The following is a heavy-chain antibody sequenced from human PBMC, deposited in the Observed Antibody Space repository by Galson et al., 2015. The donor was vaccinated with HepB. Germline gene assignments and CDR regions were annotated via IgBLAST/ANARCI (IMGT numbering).Heavy chain of an antibody. Sequence: SLRLSCAASGFTFSSYAMSWVRQAPGKGLEWVSAISGSGGSTYYADSVKGRFTISRDNSKNTLYLQMNSLRAEDTAVYYCATRTLVEMATTRFKANAFDIWGQGTMVTVSS. D-gene: IGHD5-24*01. V-gene: IGHV3-23*01. CDR3: ATRTLVEMATTRFKANAFDI. J-gene: IGHJ3*02. CDR2: ISGSGGST. CDR1: GFTFSSYA.